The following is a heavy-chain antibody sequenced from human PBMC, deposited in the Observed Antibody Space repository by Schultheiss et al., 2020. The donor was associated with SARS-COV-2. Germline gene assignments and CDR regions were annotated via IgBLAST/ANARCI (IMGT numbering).Heavy chain of an antibody. CDR3: ASLGIAVAGTEMDY. J-gene: IGHJ4*02. Sequence: GESLKISCKASGYTFTDYGISWVRQAPGQGLEWMGIINPSGGSTSYAQKFQGRVTMTRDTSTSTVYMELSSLRSEDTAVYYCASLGIAVAGTEMDYWGQGTLVTVSS. CDR2: INPSGGST. V-gene: IGHV1-46*01. CDR1: GYTFTDYG. D-gene: IGHD6-19*01.